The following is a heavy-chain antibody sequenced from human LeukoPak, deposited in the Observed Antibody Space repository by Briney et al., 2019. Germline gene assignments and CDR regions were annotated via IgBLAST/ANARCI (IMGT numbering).Heavy chain of an antibody. J-gene: IGHJ5*02. Sequence: GGSLRLSCVASGFTFSDYYMSCIRQAPGKGLEWVSYISSSSDYTNYADSARGRFTISRDNAKNSLYLQMNSLRAEDTAVYYCARPPYSSSWDPGWFDPWGQGTLITVSS. CDR3: ARPPYSSSWDPGWFDP. CDR2: ISSSSDYT. V-gene: IGHV3-11*06. D-gene: IGHD6-13*01. CDR1: GFTFSDYY.